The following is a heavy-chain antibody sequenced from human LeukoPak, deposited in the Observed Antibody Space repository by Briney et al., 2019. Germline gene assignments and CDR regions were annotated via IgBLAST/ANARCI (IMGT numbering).Heavy chain of an antibody. CDR3: AKEKAAYCSSTSCFDGYDY. CDR2: ISGSGGST. Sequence: PGGSLRLSCAASGFTFSSYAMSGVRQAPGKGLEWVSAISGSGGSTYYADSVKGRFSISRDNSKNTLYLQLNSLRAEDTAVYYCAKEKAAYCSSTSCFDGYDYWGQGTLVTVSS. CDR1: GFTFSSYA. D-gene: IGHD2-2*01. J-gene: IGHJ4*02. V-gene: IGHV3-23*01.